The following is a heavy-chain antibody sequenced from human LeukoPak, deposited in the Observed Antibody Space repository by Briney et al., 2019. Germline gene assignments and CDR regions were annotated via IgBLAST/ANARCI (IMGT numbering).Heavy chain of an antibody. CDR2: ISAYNGNT. CDR1: GYTFTSYG. V-gene: IGHV1-18*01. D-gene: IGHD6-13*01. CDR3: ARDFSIAAAGRLDP. J-gene: IGHJ5*02. Sequence: ASVKVPCKASGYTFTSYGISWVRQAPGQGLEWMGWISAYNGNTNYAQKLQGRVTMTTDTSTSTAYMELRSLRSDDTAVYYCARDFSIAAAGRLDPWGQGTLVTVSS.